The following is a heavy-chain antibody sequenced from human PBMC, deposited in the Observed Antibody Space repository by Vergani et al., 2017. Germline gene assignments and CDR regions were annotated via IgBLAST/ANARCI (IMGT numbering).Heavy chain of an antibody. CDR1: GYTFTSYA. CDR2: INAGNGNT. CDR3: ATEGGLLWFGESVYGMDV. Sequence: QVQLVQSGAEVKKPGASVKVSCKASGYTFTSYAMHWVRQAPGQRLEWMGWINAGNGNTKYSQKFQGRVNITRDTSASTAYRELSSLRSEDTAVYYCATEGGLLWFGESVYGMDVWGQGTTVTVSS. J-gene: IGHJ6*02. V-gene: IGHV1-3*01. D-gene: IGHD3-10*01.